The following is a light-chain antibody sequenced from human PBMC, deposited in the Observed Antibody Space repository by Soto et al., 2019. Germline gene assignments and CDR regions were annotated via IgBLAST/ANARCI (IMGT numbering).Light chain of an antibody. V-gene: IGLV1-40*01. Sequence: QAVVTQSPSVSGAPGQRVTISCTGSSSNIGAGYDVHWYQQLPGTAPKLLIYGNSDRASGVPDRFSGSKSGTSASLAITGLQAEDEADYYCQSYDSTLSVAVFGGGTKLTVL. CDR2: GNS. J-gene: IGLJ2*01. CDR1: SSNIGAGYD. CDR3: QSYDSTLSVAV.